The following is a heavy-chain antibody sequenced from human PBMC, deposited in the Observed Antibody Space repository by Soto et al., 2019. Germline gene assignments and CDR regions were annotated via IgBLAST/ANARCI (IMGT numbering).Heavy chain of an antibody. Sequence: EVQLVESGGGLVQPGGSLRLSCAASGFTFSDHYMDWVRQAPGKGLEWVGRSRTKANSYSTEYAASVKGRFTISRDESNNSLYLQMNILKTEDTAVYYCARFSGSYTRGLDYWGQGTLGTVSS. CDR1: GFTFSDHY. J-gene: IGHJ4*02. D-gene: IGHD1-26*01. CDR2: SRTKANSYST. CDR3: ARFSGSYTRGLDY. V-gene: IGHV3-72*01.